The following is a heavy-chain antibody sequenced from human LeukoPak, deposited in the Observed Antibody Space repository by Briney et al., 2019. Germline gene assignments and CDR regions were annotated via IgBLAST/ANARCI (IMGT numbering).Heavy chain of an antibody. Sequence: GGSLRLSCAASGFTFSTYAMSWVRQAPGKGLEWVSAISGSGGGTYYADSVKGRFTISRDNSKNTLYLQMNSLRAEDTAVYYCAKDGVVGATTIYYFDYWGQGTLVTVSS. CDR1: GFTFSTYA. D-gene: IGHD1-26*01. CDR3: AKDGVVGATTIYYFDY. V-gene: IGHV3-23*01. J-gene: IGHJ4*02. CDR2: ISGSGGGT.